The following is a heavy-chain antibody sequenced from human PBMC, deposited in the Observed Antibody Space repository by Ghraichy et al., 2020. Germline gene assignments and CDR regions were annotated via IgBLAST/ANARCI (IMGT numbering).Heavy chain of an antibody. CDR2: TYYRSQWHF. V-gene: IGHV6-1*01. D-gene: IGHD3-16*01. CDR3: ARAGGGYYDY. J-gene: IGHJ4*02. Sequence: SQTLSLTCAISGDDVSRDTATWNWLRHSPSRGLEWLGKTYYRSQWHFEYATSVEGRISVSPDTSKNRFGMQLKSVTPEDTAPYYCARAGGGYYDYWSLGSLVTVTS. CDR1: GDDVSRDTAT.